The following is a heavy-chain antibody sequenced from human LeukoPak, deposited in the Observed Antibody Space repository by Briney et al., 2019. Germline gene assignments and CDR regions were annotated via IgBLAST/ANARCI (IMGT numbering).Heavy chain of an antibody. CDR2: IYYSGST. CDR1: GGSISSSSYY. D-gene: IGHD3-22*01. Sequence: KASETLSLTCTVSGGSISSSSYYWGWIRQPPGKGLEWIGSIYYSGSTYYNPSLKSRVTMSVDTSKNQFSLKLSSVTAADTAVYYCAREYYYDSSGYYPGDKNYYYYYMDVWGKGTTVTISS. V-gene: IGHV4-39*07. CDR3: AREYYYDSSGYYPGDKNYYYYYMDV. J-gene: IGHJ6*03.